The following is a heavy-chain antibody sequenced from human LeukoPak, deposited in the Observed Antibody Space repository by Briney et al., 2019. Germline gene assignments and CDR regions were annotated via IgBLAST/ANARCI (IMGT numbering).Heavy chain of an antibody. J-gene: IGHJ4*02. CDR2: IHPNNGAT. CDR3: ARDGPAQMVDFDY. Sequence: ASVKVSCKASGYTLTGSGWYLYWLRQAPGQGLECVGWIHPNNGATLYAQKFQGRVAMTTDTSISTAYMELSRPRPDDTAMYYCARDGPAQMVDFDYWGQGTLVTVSS. D-gene: IGHD3-10*01. V-gene: IGHV1-2*02. CDR1: GYTLTGSGWY.